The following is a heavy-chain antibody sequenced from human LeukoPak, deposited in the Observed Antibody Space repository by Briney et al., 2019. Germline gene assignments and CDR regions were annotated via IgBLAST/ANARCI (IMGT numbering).Heavy chain of an antibody. Sequence: PGGSLRLSCAASGFTLRSYGMHWVRQAPGKGLEWLAVISDDGSRKYYADSVKGRFTVSRDNSKNTLYLQMNSLRPEDTAVYYCAKETLGSGSQYGSYHDYWGQGTLVIVSS. CDR1: GFTLRSYG. CDR2: ISDDGSRK. D-gene: IGHD1-26*01. J-gene: IGHJ4*02. CDR3: AKETLGSGSQYGSYHDY. V-gene: IGHV3-30*18.